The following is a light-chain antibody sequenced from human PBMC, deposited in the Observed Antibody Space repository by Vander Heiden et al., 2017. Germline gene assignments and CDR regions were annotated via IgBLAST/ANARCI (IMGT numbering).Light chain of an antibody. CDR2: GAS. CDR3: QQYGSSQT. CDR1: PSVSSSY. V-gene: IGKV3-20*01. Sequence: EIVLTPSPGTLSLSPGERATLSCRASPSVSSSYLAWYQQKPGQAPRLRIYGASSRATGIPDRFSGSGSGTDVTLTISRLEPEEFAVYYCQQYGSSQTFGQGTKVEIK. J-gene: IGKJ1*01.